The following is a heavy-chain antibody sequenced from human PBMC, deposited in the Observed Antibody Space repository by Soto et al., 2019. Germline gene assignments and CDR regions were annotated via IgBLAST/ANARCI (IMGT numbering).Heavy chain of an antibody. J-gene: IGHJ4*02. V-gene: IGHV4-28*01. CDR3: ARLDGGLGLPGGLLDS. CDR2: IYHSGST. CDR1: GYSIKSSYY. Sequence: ATLALTSHVSGYSIKSSYYWAGILQTPGRGFEWIGYIYHSGSTSYNPTLESRVTMSVDRSRNHFSLELRSVTAADTAVYYCARLDGGLGLPGGLLDSWGQRALVTVSS. D-gene: IGHD7-27*01.